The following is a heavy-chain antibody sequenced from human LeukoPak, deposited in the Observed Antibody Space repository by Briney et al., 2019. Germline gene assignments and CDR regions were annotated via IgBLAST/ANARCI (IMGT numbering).Heavy chain of an antibody. Sequence: SETLSLTCTVSGGSTSSYYWNWIRQPPGKGLEWIGYINYSVSTNYNPSLKSRVSISQDTSKNQVSLKLSSVTAADTAVYYCARQESGPYHYMDVWGKGTTVTVSS. CDR3: ARQESGPYHYMDV. CDR1: GGSTSSYY. J-gene: IGHJ6*03. D-gene: IGHD3-3*01. V-gene: IGHV4-59*08. CDR2: INYSVST.